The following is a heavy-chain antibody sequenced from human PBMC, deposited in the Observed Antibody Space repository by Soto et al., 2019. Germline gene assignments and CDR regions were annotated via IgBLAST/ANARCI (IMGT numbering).Heavy chain of an antibody. D-gene: IGHD1-26*01. J-gene: IGHJ4*02. CDR1: GFTFSNYW. Sequence: GGSLRLSCAASGFTFSNYWIHWVRQVPGEGLVWVSSINNDGSRTWYADSVRGRIAMSRDNARNLMSLQMNSLRAEDTAVYYCGTTFEYWGQGALVTVSS. V-gene: IGHV3-74*01. CDR2: INNDGSRT. CDR3: GTTFEY.